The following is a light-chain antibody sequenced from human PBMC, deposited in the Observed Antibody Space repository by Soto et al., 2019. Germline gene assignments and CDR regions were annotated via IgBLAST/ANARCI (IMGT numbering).Light chain of an antibody. J-gene: IGKJ1*01. CDR1: QSINIW. CDR3: QQYKVYWS. CDR2: MAS. Sequence: DVQVTQSPSTLSASVGDRVTITCRASQSINIWLAWYQQKPGRAPKLLIYMASTLESGVPSRFSGSGSETEFTLAISSLEPDDFATYYCQQYKVYWSFGQGTKVDIK. V-gene: IGKV1-5*03.